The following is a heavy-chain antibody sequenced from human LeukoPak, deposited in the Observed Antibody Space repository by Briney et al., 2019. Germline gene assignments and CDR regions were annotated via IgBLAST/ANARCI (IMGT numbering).Heavy chain of an antibody. J-gene: IGHJ6*02. Sequence: SDTLSLTCTVSGGSMSSSSYYWGWIRQPPGKGLEWIGSMYYSGSTYYNPSLKSRVTISVDTSKNQLSLKLSSVTAADTAVYYCGRSGWIRDGYGMDVWGQGTTVTVSS. CDR2: MYYSGST. CDR3: GRSGWIRDGYGMDV. CDR1: GGSMSSSSYY. D-gene: IGHD6-19*01. V-gene: IGHV4-39*01.